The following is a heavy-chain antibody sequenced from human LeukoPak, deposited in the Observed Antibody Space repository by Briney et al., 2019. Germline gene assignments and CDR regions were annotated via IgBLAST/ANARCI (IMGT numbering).Heavy chain of an antibody. J-gene: IGHJ4*02. V-gene: IGHV3-66*01. D-gene: IGHD6-19*01. CDR3: ARDKAGGWYATFDY. Sequence: PGGSLRLSCAASGFTVSSNYVSWVRQAPGKGLEWVSVIYSGGSTYYADSVKGRFTISRDNSKNTLFLQMNSLRAEDTAVYFCARDKAGGWYATFDYWGQGTLVTVSS. CDR2: IYSGGST. CDR1: GFTVSSNY.